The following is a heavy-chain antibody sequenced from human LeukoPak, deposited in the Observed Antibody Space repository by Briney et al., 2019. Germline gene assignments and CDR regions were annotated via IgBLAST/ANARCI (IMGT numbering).Heavy chain of an antibody. D-gene: IGHD2-21*02. V-gene: IGHV3-48*03. Sequence: PGGSLRLSCAASGFTFNSHEMRWVRQAPGKGLDWVSYITSSGGITYYADSVKGRFTVSRDNAKNSLYLQMNSLRAEDTAVYYCAGERNCGGDCYQGSWFDPWGQGTLVTVSS. CDR1: GFTFNSHE. J-gene: IGHJ5*02. CDR2: ITSSGGIT. CDR3: AGERNCGGDCYQGSWFDP.